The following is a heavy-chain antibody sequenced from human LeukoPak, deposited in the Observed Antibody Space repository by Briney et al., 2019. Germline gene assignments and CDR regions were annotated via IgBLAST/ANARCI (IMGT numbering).Heavy chain of an antibody. CDR3: ARGYGRADY. D-gene: IGHD5-18*01. J-gene: IGHJ4*02. CDR1: GFSFSDYT. V-gene: IGHV3-21*01. Sequence: GGSLRLSCAGSGFSFSDYTMNWVRQAPGKGLEWVSSISSSSSYIYYADSVKGRFTISRDNAKNPLYLQMNSLRAEDTAVYYCARGYGRADYWGQGTLVSVSS. CDR2: ISSSSSYI.